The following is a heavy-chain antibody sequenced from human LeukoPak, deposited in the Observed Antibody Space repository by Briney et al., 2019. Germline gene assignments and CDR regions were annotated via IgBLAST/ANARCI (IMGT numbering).Heavy chain of an antibody. J-gene: IGHJ4*02. V-gene: IGHV3-21*01. CDR2: ITSAGGYT. CDR3: ARVSKQLAFDY. CDR1: GFTFSDYS. Sequence: GGSLRLSCGAPGFTFSDYSMNWVRQAPGKGLAWVASITSAGGYTYYADSVKGRFTISRDNAKNSLYLQMNSLRAEDTAVYYCARVSKQLAFDYWGQGTLVTVSS. D-gene: IGHD6-13*01.